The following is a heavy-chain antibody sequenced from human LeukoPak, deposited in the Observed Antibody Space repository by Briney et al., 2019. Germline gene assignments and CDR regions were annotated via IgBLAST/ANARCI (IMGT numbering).Heavy chain of an antibody. Sequence: ASVKVSCKASGGTFSSYAISWVRQAPGQGLEWMGGIIPIFGTANYAQKFQGRVTITADESTSTAYMELSSLRSEDTAVYYCAKDSSRNYYDSSGYPYYYYYGMDVWGQGTTVTVSS. D-gene: IGHD3-22*01. CDR2: IIPIFGTA. V-gene: IGHV1-69*13. J-gene: IGHJ6*02. CDR3: AKDSSRNYYDSSGYPYYYYYGMDV. CDR1: GGTFSSYA.